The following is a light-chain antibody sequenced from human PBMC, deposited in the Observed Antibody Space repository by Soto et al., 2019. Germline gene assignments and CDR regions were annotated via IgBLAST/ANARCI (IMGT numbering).Light chain of an antibody. CDR1: SSDVGGYNY. CDR3: CSYAVSLYV. Sequence: QSALTQPRSVSGSPGQSVTISCTGTSSDVGGYNYVSWYQQHPGKAPKLMIYDVSKRPSGVPDRFSGSKSGNTASLTISGLQAEDEYDYYCCSYAVSLYVFGTGTKVTVL. CDR2: DVS. J-gene: IGLJ1*01. V-gene: IGLV2-11*01.